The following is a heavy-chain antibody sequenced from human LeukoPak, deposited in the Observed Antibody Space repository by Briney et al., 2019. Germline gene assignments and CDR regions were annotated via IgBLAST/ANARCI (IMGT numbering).Heavy chain of an antibody. CDR2: ISYDGSNK. CDR1: GFTFSSYG. CDR3: ARDLGYSSGWYQEYY. J-gene: IGHJ4*02. D-gene: IGHD6-19*01. V-gene: IGHV3-30*03. Sequence: PGGSLRLSCAASGFTFSSYGMHWVRQAPGKGLEWVAVISYDGSNKYYADSVKGRFTISRDNSKNTLYLQMNSLRSEDTAVYYCARDLGYSSGWYQEYYWGQGTLVTVSS.